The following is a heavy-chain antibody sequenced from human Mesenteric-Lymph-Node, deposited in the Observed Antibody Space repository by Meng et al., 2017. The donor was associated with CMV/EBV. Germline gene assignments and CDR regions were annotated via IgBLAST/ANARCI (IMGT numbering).Heavy chain of an antibody. CDR2: INSDGSST. Sequence: GESLKISCAASGFTVDDYTMHWARQAPGKGLVWVSRINSDGSSTSYADPVKGRFTISRDNAKNTLYLQMNSLRAEDTAVYYCARAHRFLEWLSTDYWGQGTMVTVSS. CDR3: ARAHRFLEWLSTDY. J-gene: IGHJ4*02. V-gene: IGHV3-74*01. CDR1: GFTVDDYT. D-gene: IGHD3-3*01.